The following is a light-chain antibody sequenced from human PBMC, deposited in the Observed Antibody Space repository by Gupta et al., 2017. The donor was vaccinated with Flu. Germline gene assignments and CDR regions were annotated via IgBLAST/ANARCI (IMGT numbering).Light chain of an antibody. Sequence: QFVLTQPPSASGTPGQRVTISCSGSSSNIGGNTVRWYQRRPGTAPKLLIYNNNQRPSGVPDRFSGSKSGASASLAISGLLSEDEADYYCAAWDDSLNAFYVFGTGTKVTVL. CDR3: AAWDDSLNAFYV. V-gene: IGLV1-44*01. CDR1: SSNIGGNT. J-gene: IGLJ1*01. CDR2: NNN.